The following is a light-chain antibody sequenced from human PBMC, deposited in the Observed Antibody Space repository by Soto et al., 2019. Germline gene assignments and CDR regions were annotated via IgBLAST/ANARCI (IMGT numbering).Light chain of an antibody. CDR3: QQYGFSRGT. CDR2: DAS. CDR1: QSISSW. J-gene: IGKJ1*01. V-gene: IGKV1-5*01. Sequence: DIQLTQSPSTLPESKGDRVTITCRASQSISSWLAWYQQKPGKAPKLLIYDASSLESGVPSRFSGSGSGTEITLTITSLQPDDVATYFYQQYGFSRGTFGQGTKVDI.